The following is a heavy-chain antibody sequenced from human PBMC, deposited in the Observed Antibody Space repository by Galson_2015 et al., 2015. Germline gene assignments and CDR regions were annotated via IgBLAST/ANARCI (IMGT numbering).Heavy chain of an antibody. J-gene: IGHJ3*01. D-gene: IGHD3-16*01. CDR3: ARDRLVLDAFDV. CDR2: SSSYI. V-gene: IGHV3-21*04. Sequence: SSSYIYYADSVKGRFTISRDNAKNTLYLQMNSLRAEDSAVYYCARDRLVLDAFDVWGQGTMVTVSA.